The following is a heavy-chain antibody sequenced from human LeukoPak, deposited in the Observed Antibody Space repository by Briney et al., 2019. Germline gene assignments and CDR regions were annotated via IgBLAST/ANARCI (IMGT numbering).Heavy chain of an antibody. D-gene: IGHD5-12*01. CDR3: ARGIDSGYDYFDS. CDR2: INWNSGSR. V-gene: IGHV3-20*04. CDR1: GGSISSSNW. J-gene: IGHJ4*02. Sequence: PSETLSLTCAVSGGSISSSNWWSWVRQPPGKGLEWVSGINWNSGSRGYADSVKGRFTISRDNAKNSLYLRMNSLRAEDTAFYYCARGIDSGYDYFDSWGQGTLVTVSS.